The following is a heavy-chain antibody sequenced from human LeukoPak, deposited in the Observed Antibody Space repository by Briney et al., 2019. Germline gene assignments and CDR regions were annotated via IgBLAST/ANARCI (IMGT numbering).Heavy chain of an antibody. CDR2: ISSSSSYI. CDR1: GFTFSSYS. Sequence: GGSLRLSCAASGFTFSSYSMNWVRQAPGKGLEWVSSISSSSSYIYYADSVKGRFTISRDNAKNSLYLQMNSLRAEDTAVYYCAREWGQYYYGSGSSHFDYWGQGTLVTVSS. CDR3: AREWGQYYYGSGSSHFDY. V-gene: IGHV3-21*01. D-gene: IGHD3-10*01. J-gene: IGHJ4*02.